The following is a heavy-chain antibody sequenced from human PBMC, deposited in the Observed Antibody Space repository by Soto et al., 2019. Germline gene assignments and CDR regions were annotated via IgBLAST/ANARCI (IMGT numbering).Heavy chain of an antibody. Sequence: QVQLVQSGAEVKKPGASVKVSCKASGYTFTSYGISWVRQAPGQGLEWMGWISAYNGNTNYAQKLQGRVTMTTDTSTRRAYMELRSLRSDDTAGDYCARRNSNIPPDYCYYRMDVWGQGTTVTVSS. D-gene: IGHD2-21*01. V-gene: IGHV1-18*01. CDR2: ISAYNGNT. J-gene: IGHJ6*02. CDR1: GYTFTSYG. CDR3: ARRNSNIPPDYCYYRMDV.